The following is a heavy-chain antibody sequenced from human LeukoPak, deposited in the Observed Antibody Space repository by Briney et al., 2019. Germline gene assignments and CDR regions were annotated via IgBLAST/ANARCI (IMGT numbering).Heavy chain of an antibody. J-gene: IGHJ4*02. CDR1: GGSISRGGYS. Sequence: SETLSLTCAVSGGSISRGGYSWCWIRQPPGTGLEWIAYIYHSGSTYYHPSLKSRVPISVDRSKNQFSLKLGSVTAADTAVYYCARGAYFDYWGQGTLVTVSS. CDR2: IYHSGST. CDR3: ARGAYFDY. V-gene: IGHV4-30-2*01.